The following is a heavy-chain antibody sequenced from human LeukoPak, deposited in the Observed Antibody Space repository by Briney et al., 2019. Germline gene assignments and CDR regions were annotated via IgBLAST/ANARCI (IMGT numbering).Heavy chain of an antibody. CDR3: ARGLTTRSHFDY. Sequence: PGGPLSFSCAASGFTFSSNSLNWVARAPGKGWKGVSSISSSSSYIYYADSVKGRFTISRDNAKNSLYLQMNSLRAEDTAVYYCARGLTTRSHFDYWGQGTLVTVSS. V-gene: IGHV3-21*01. J-gene: IGHJ4*02. D-gene: IGHD4-11*01. CDR2: ISSSSSYI. CDR1: GFTFSSNS.